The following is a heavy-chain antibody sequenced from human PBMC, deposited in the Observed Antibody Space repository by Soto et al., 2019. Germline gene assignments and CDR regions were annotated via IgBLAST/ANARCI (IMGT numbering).Heavy chain of an antibody. D-gene: IGHD3-10*01. J-gene: IGHJ4*02. Sequence: SVKVSCKASGFTFTSSAVQWVRQSRGQRLEWIGWIVVGSGNTNYAQKFQERVTITRDMSTSTAYMELSSLRSEDTAVYYCAEFGTYGSGSAFDYWGQGTLVTVSS. CDR3: AEFGTYGSGSAFDY. V-gene: IGHV1-58*01. CDR2: IVVGSGNT. CDR1: GFTFTSSA.